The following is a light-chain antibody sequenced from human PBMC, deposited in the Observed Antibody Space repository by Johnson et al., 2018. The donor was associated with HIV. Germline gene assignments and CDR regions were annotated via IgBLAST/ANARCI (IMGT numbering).Light chain of an antibody. J-gene: IGLJ1*01. CDR3: GSWDNTLSVFV. V-gene: IGLV1-51*02. Sequence: QSVLTQPPSVSAARGQKVTISCSGSSSNIGNNFVSWYQHLPGTAPKLLIYENTKRPSGIPDRFSASKSGTSATLDITGLQTGDEGDYCCGSWDNTLSVFVFGAGTKVTVL. CDR2: ENT. CDR1: SSNIGNNF.